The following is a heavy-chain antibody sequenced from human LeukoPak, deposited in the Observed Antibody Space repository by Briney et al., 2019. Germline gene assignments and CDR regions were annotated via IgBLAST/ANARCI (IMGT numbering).Heavy chain of an antibody. V-gene: IGHV4-59*10. CDR1: GGSFSGYY. Sequence: SETLSLTCAAYGGSFSGYYWSWIRQPAGKGLEWIGRIYTSGSTNYNPSLKSRVTMSVDTSKNQFSLKLSSVTAADTAVYYCARTYYYDSSGYGPPPYYYYMDVWGKGTTVTISS. CDR2: IYTSGST. D-gene: IGHD3-22*01. J-gene: IGHJ6*03. CDR3: ARTYYYDSSGYGPPPYYYYMDV.